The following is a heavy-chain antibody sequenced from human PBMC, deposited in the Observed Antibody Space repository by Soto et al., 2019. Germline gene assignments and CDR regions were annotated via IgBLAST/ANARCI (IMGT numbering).Heavy chain of an antibody. CDR1: GFTFSSYW. V-gene: IGHV3-74*01. J-gene: IGHJ6*03. Sequence: EVQLVESGGGLVQPGGSLRLSCAASGFTFSSYWMHWVRQAPGKGLVWVSRINSDGSSTSYADSVKGRFTISRDNAKNTLYLQMNSLRAEDTAVYYCASLVSGSYGSYMDVWGKGTTVTVSS. CDR2: INSDGSST. CDR3: ASLVSGSYGSYMDV. D-gene: IGHD3-16*01.